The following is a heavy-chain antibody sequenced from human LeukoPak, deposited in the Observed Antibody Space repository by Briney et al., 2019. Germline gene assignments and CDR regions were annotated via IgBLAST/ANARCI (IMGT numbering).Heavy chain of an antibody. CDR1: GFTFSNAW. CDR3: TTDRPYYYDSSGYLGTGGLRNY. Sequence: PGGSLRLSCAASGFTFSNAWMSWVRQAPGKGLEWVGRIKSKTDGGTTDYAAPVKGRFTIPRDDSKDTLYLQMNCLKTEDTAVYYCTTDRPYYYDSSGYLGTGGLRNYWGQGTLVTVSS. D-gene: IGHD3-22*01. CDR2: IKSKTDGGTT. J-gene: IGHJ4*02. V-gene: IGHV3-15*01.